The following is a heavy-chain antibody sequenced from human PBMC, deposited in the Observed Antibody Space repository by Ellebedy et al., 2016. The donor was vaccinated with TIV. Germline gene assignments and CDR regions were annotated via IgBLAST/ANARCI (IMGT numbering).Heavy chain of an antibody. CDR2: ISGSGGST. CDR3: AKSGHWGWRYLLDY. J-gene: IGHJ4*02. Sequence: GESLKISXAASGFTFSSYAMSWVRQAPGKGLEWVSAISGSGGSTYYADSVKGRFTISRDNSKNTLYLQMNSLRAEDTAVYYCAKSGHWGWRYLLDYWGQGTLVTVSS. CDR1: GFTFSSYA. D-gene: IGHD7-27*01. V-gene: IGHV3-23*01.